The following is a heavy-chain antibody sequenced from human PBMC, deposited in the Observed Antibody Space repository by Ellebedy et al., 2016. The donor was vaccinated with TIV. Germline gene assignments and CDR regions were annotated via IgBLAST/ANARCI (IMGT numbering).Heavy chain of an antibody. CDR1: GDSISSRNLY. V-gene: IGHV4-39*07. CDR2: IYSSWNT. CDR3: ARGRPAVVGALNYGLDV. J-gene: IGHJ6*02. Sequence: MPSETLSLTCTVSGDSISSRNLYWGWIRQAPGKGLQWIGSIYSSWNTYYNPSLKCRVSISQDTSKSQFSLQLSSVADADTAVYYCARGRPAVVGALNYGLDVWGQGTTVTVYS. D-gene: IGHD6-19*01.